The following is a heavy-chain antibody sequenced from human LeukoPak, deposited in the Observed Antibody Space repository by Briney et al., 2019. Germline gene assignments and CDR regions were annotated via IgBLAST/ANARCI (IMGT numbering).Heavy chain of an antibody. J-gene: IGHJ3*02. V-gene: IGHV3-66*01. D-gene: IGHD3-3*01. CDR3: AKDHWVVRDFWSGSGAFDI. CDR2: IYSGGST. Sequence: GGSLRLSCAASGFTVSSNYMSWVRQAPGKGLEWDSVIYSGGSTYYADSVKGRFTISRDNSKNTLYLQMNSLRAEDTAVYYCAKDHWVVRDFWSGSGAFDIWGQGTMVTVSS. CDR1: GFTVSSNY.